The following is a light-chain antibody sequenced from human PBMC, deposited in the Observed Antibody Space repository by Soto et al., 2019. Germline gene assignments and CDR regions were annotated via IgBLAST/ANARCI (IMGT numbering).Light chain of an antibody. CDR3: GTWDSSLNGSV. J-gene: IGLJ1*01. V-gene: IGLV1-51*01. CDR1: SSNIGNNY. CDR2: DNN. Sequence: QSVLTQPPSVSAAPGQKVTISCSGSSSNIGNNYVSWYQQLPGTAPKLLIYDNNKRPSGIPDRFSGSKSGTSATLGITGLQTGDEADYHCGTWDSSLNGSVFGTGTKVTVL.